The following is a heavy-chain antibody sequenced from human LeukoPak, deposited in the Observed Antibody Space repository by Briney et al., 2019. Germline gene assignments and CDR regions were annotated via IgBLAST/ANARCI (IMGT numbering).Heavy chain of an antibody. CDR1: GGSISSGSYY. J-gene: IGHJ4*02. Sequence: PSETLSLTCAVSGGSISSGSYYWAWVRQPPGKRLEWIGSIYFSGSTFYNPSLRRRVTSYIDTSKNQFSLKVNSVTAADTAVYYCPRLIAAAVDYWGQGTLVTVSS. D-gene: IGHD6-13*01. CDR2: IYFSGST. CDR3: PRLIAAAVDY. V-gene: IGHV4-39*01.